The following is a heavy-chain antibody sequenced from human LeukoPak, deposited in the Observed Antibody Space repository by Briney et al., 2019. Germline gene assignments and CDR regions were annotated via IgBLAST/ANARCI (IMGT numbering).Heavy chain of an antibody. D-gene: IGHD6-13*01. CDR2: FYPYDSDT. V-gene: IGHV5-51*01. Sequence: GESLKISCKGSGYSFTSYLIGWVRPMPGKGLEWMGIFYPYDSDTRYSPSFQGQVTISADNSISTAYLQWSSLKASDTAIYYCARLPGISPSYWYFDLWGRGTLVTVSS. J-gene: IGHJ2*01. CDR3: ARLPGISPSYWYFDL. CDR1: GYSFTSYL.